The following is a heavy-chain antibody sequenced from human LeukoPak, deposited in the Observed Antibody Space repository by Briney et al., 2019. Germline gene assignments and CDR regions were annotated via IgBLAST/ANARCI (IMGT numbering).Heavy chain of an antibody. CDR2: ISYDGSNK. Sequence: GRSLRLSCAASGFTFSSYGMHWVRQAPGKGLEWVAVISYDGSNKYYADSVKGRFTISRDNSKNTLYLQMNSLRAEDTAVYYCAKNSATVTLPPFDYWGQGTLVTVSS. CDR1: GFTFSSYG. D-gene: IGHD4-17*01. J-gene: IGHJ4*02. V-gene: IGHV3-30*18. CDR3: AKNSATVTLPPFDY.